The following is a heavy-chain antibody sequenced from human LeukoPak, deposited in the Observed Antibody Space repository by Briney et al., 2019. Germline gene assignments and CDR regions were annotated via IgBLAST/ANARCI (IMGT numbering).Heavy chain of an antibody. CDR3: ARSGSGSYYFDY. CDR2: ISAYNGNT. V-gene: IGHV1-18*01. J-gene: IGHJ4*02. D-gene: IGHD1-26*01. Sequence: ASVKVSCKASGYTFTSYGISWVRQAPGQGLEWMGWISAYNGNTNYAQKFQGRVTMTRNTSISTAYMELSSLRSEDTAVYYCARSGSGSYYFDYWGQGTLVTVSS. CDR1: GYTFTSYG.